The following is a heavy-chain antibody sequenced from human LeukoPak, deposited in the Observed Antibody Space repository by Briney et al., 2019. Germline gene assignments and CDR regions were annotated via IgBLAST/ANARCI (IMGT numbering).Heavy chain of an antibody. Sequence: ASVKVSCKASGYTFTSYDINWVRQATGQGLEWMGWMNPNSGGTNYAQKFQGRVTMTRDTSISTAYMELSRLRSDDTAVYYCARQDYGDLSFDYWGQGTLVTVSS. CDR3: ARQDYGDLSFDY. D-gene: IGHD4-17*01. CDR2: MNPNSGGT. CDR1: GYTFTSYD. V-gene: IGHV1-2*02. J-gene: IGHJ4*02.